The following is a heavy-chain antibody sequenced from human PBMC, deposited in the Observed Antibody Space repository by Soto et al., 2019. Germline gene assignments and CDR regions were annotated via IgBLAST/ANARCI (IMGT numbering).Heavy chain of an antibody. Sequence: SETLSLTCTVSGGSISSYYWSWIRQPPGKGLEWIGYIYYSGSTNYNPSLKSRVTISVDTSKNQFSLKLSSVTAADTAVYYCARYYGSGSYYFDYWGQGTLVTVSS. CDR2: IYYSGST. J-gene: IGHJ4*02. CDR1: GGSISSYY. V-gene: IGHV4-59*08. CDR3: ARYYGSGSYYFDY. D-gene: IGHD3-10*01.